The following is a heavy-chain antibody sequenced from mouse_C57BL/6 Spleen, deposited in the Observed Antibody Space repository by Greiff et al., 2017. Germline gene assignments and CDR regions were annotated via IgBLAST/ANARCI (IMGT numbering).Heavy chain of an antibody. CDR3: ARGYDGYSYYAMDY. Sequence: DVQLVESGGGLVQSGRSLRLSCATSGFTFSDFYMEWVRQAPGKGLEWIAASRNKANDYTTEYSASVKGRFIVSRDTSQSILYLQMNALRAEDTAIYYCARGYDGYSYYAMDYWGQGTSVTVSS. V-gene: IGHV7-1*01. CDR2: SRNKANDYTT. J-gene: IGHJ4*01. CDR1: GFTFSDFY. D-gene: IGHD2-3*01.